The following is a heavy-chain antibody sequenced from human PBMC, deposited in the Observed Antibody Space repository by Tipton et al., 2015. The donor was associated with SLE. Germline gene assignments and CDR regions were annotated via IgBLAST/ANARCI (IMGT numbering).Heavy chain of an antibody. J-gene: IGHJ4*02. CDR2: LWNDGTKE. CDR1: GFTFSSYG. CDR3: ARERLGQWLAFDY. Sequence: SLRLSCETSGFTFSSYGMHWVRQAPGKGLEWVAVLWNDGTKEYYAESVKGRFTISRDNSKNTLYLQMNSLRAEDTAVYYCARERLGQWLAFDYWGQGTLVTVSS. D-gene: IGHD6-19*01. V-gene: IGHV3-33*01.